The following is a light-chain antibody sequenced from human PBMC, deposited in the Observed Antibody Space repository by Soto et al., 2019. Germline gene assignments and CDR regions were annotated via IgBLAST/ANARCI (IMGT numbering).Light chain of an antibody. J-gene: IGKJ4*01. CDR1: QSVSSY. CDR3: QQYGSSPLT. V-gene: IGKV3D-20*01. Sequence: EVVLSQSPATLSLSPGERATLSCGASQSVSSYLAWYQQKPGLAPRLVIYDSSIRATGIPDRFSGSGSGTDFTLTISRLEPEDFAVYYCQQYGSSPLTFGGGTKVDI. CDR2: DSS.